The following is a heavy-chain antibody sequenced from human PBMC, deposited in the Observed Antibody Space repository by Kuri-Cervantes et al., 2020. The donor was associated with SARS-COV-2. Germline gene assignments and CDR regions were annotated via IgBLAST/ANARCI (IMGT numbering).Heavy chain of an antibody. V-gene: IGHV4-38-2*02. J-gene: IGHJ4*02. CDR2: IYHSGST. CDR3: ARLRQLGFDY. Sequence: GSLRLSCTVSGYSISSGYYWGWIRQPPGKGLEWIGSIYHSGSTYYNPSLKSRVTISVDTSKNQFSLKLSSVTAADTAVYYCARLRQLGFDYWGQGTLVTVSS. D-gene: IGHD6-13*01. CDR1: GYSISSGYY.